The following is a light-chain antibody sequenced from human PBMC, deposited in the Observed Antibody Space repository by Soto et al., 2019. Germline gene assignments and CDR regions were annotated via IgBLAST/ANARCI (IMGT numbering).Light chain of an antibody. CDR1: TSNILRNY. CDR2: MND. J-gene: IGLJ1*01. Sequence: QAVVTQPPSASGNPGQRLTISCSGSTSNILRNYVYWYRQLPGTAPRLLISMNDQRPSGVPDRFSGSKSGTSASLAISGLRYEDEADYYCQSWDDSLSGYVFATGTKLTVL. V-gene: IGLV1-47*01. CDR3: QSWDDSLSGYV.